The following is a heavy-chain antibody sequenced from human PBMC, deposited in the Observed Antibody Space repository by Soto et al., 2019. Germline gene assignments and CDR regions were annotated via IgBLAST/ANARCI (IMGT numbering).Heavy chain of an antibody. CDR1: GYTFTSYR. Sequence: VPVKVSCKASGYTFTSYRISWVRQAPGQGHEWMGWISAYNGNTNYAQKLQGRVNMTTDSSTSTAYMVRRSLRSDDPDVYYCARDRTAMGRSDYYYYCGMDVWGQGTTGTASS. V-gene: IGHV1-18*04. CDR3: ARDRTAMGRSDYYYYCGMDV. CDR2: ISAYNGNT. D-gene: IGHD5-18*01. J-gene: IGHJ6*02.